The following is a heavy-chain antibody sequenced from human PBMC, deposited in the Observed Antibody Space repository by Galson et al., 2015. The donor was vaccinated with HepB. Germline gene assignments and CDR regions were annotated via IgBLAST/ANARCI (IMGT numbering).Heavy chain of an antibody. J-gene: IGHJ4*02. CDR3: AREVAALVKDY. CDR1: GFTFSSYS. D-gene: IGHD6-6*01. V-gene: IGHV3-21*01. Sequence: SLRLSCAASGFTFSSYSMNWVRQAPGKGLEWVSSISSSSYIYYADSVKGRFTISRDNAKNSLYLQMNSLRAEDTAVYYCAREVAALVKDYWGQGTLVTVSS. CDR2: ISSSSYI.